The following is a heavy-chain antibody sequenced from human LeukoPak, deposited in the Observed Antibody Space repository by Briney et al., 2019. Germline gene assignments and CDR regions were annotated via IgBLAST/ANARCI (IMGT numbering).Heavy chain of an antibody. CDR1: GYTFTSYG. CDR3: ARHDYGDYFGY. CDR2: IIPIFGIA. V-gene: IGHV1-69*04. J-gene: IGHJ4*02. D-gene: IGHD4-17*01. Sequence: GASVKVSCKASGYTFTSYGISWVRQAPGQGLEWMGRIIPIFGIANYAQKFQGRVTITADKSTSTAYMELSSLRSEDTAVYYCARHDYGDYFGYWGQGTLVTVSS.